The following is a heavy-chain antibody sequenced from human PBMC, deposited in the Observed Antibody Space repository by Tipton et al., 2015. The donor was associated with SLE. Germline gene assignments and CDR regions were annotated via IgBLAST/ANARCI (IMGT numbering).Heavy chain of an antibody. V-gene: IGHV4-31*03. CDR3: ARAPGSSTLTFDY. Sequence: TLSLTCTVSGASISSGGHYWNWIRQHPGKGLQWIGFIHHSGNRYYNPSLKSRLSISVDTSTNQLSLTLNSVTVADTAVYYCARAPGSSTLTFDYWGQGTLVTVS. J-gene: IGHJ4*02. D-gene: IGHD4-11*01. CDR1: GASISSGGHY. CDR2: IHHSGNR.